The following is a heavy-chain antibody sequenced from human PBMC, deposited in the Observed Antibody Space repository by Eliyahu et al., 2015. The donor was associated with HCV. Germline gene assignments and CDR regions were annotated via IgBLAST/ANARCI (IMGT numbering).Heavy chain of an antibody. J-gene: IGHJ4*02. V-gene: IGHV1-3*01. CDR3: AREGLDSSIWYLDY. D-gene: IGHD6-13*01. CDR1: GYTFTRYA. Sequence: QVQLVQSGAEMKKPGASVKLSCKASGYTFTRYAIHWVRQAPGEGLEWMAWINAGNGNIKYLKKFQDRVTVTRDTSASTAYMEVTSLAFEDTAVYYCAREGLDSSIWYLDYWGQGSLVTVSS. CDR2: INAGNGNI.